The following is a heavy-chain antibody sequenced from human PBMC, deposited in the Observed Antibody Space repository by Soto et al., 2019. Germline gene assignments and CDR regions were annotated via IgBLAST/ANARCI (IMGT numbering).Heavy chain of an antibody. J-gene: IGHJ5*02. CDR1: GGSISSSTYY. CDR3: ARHEPRVISMIGDRTPNWFDP. V-gene: IGHV4-39*01. Sequence: QLQLQESGPGLVKPSETLSLTCTVSGGSISSSTYYWGWIRQPPGEGLEWIGSMHYGGSTYYNPSLKSRVTISVDTSKNQFSLKLSSVTAADTAVYYCARHEPRVISMIGDRTPNWFDPWGQGTLVTVSS. D-gene: IGHD3-22*01. CDR2: MHYGGST.